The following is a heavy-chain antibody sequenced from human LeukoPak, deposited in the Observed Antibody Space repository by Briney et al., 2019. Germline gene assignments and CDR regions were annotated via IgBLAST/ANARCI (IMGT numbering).Heavy chain of an antibody. Sequence: GASVKVSCKASGGTFSNDGLSWVGQAPGQGPKWMGRIFPLLGTTDYAQKFRGRVTMTADRATVTAYMDLDRLKSDDTATYYCARFPLSQAGTKHHSYYSYMDVWGNGPTVIVSS. CDR2: IFPLLGTT. V-gene: IGHV1-69*06. CDR3: ARFPLSQAGTKHHSYYSYMDV. J-gene: IGHJ6*03. CDR1: GGTFSNDG.